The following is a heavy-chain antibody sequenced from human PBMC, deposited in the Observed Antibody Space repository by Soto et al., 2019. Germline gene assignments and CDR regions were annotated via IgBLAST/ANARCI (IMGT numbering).Heavy chain of an antibody. Sequence: GGSLRLSCAASGFTFSNYGMHWVRQAPGKGLEWVAVISYDGSNKYYADSVKGRFTISRDNSKNTLYLQMNSLRAEDTAVYYCAKDMVKNWFDPWGQGTLVTVSS. CDR3: AKDMVKNWFDP. V-gene: IGHV3-30*18. CDR2: ISYDGSNK. D-gene: IGHD5-18*01. CDR1: GFTFSNYG. J-gene: IGHJ5*02.